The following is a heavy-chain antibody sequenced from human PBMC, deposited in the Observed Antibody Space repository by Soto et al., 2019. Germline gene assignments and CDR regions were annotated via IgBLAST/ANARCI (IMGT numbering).Heavy chain of an antibody. CDR1: GFTFSLAW. Sequence: EEQLVESGGGLVKPGGSLRLSCAGSGFTFSLAWMNWVRQAPGKGLEWVGRIKSEGSGGTTDYAAPVKGRFTISRDESINALYLQMNNLKTEDTAVYYCTHSWTYYSENSVWGQGTMVTVSS. CDR2: IKSEGSGGTT. D-gene: IGHD3-22*01. V-gene: IGHV3-15*07. CDR3: THSWTYYSENSV. J-gene: IGHJ3*01.